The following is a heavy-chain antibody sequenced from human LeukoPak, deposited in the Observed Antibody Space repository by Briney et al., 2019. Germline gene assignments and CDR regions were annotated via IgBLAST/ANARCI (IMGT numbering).Heavy chain of an antibody. V-gene: IGHV3-33*06. D-gene: IGHD6-19*01. CDR3: AKDRRGASGWDYFDY. J-gene: IGHJ4*02. Sequence: GGSLRLSCAASGFIFSDYSMHWVRQAPGKGLEWVSVIWEDGSNIYYADSVKGRFTISRDNSKNTLYLQMNSLRAEDTAVYYCAKDRRGASGWDYFDYWGQGTLVIVSS. CDR1: GFIFSDYS. CDR2: IWEDGSNI.